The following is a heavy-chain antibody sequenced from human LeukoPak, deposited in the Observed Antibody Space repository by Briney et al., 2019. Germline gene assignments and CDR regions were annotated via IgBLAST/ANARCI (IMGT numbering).Heavy chain of an antibody. CDR2: IYHSGST. J-gene: IGHJ5*02. CDR3: ARGLPKGFWRGPWFDP. Sequence: SETLSLTCAVSGGSISSGGYSWSWIRQPPGKGLEWIGYIYHSGSTYYNPSLKSRVTISVDRSKNQFSLKLSSVTAADTAVYYCARGLPKGFWRGPWFDPWGQGTLVTVSS. V-gene: IGHV4-30-2*01. CDR1: GGSISSGGYS. D-gene: IGHD3-3*01.